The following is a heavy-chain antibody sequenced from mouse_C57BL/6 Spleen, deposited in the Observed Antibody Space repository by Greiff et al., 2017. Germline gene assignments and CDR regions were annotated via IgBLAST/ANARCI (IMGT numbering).Heavy chain of an antibody. D-gene: IGHD2-10*01. CDR3: AREVLLFAMDY. V-gene: IGHV1-72*01. Sequence: VKLLQPGAELVKPGASVKLSCKASCYTFTSYWMHWVKPRPGRGLEWIGRIAPNSGGTKYHEMFKSKATLTVDKPASTAYMQLSSLTSEDSAVYYCAREVLLFAMDYWGHGTSVTVSS. J-gene: IGHJ4*01. CDR1: CYTFTSYW. CDR2: IAPNSGGT.